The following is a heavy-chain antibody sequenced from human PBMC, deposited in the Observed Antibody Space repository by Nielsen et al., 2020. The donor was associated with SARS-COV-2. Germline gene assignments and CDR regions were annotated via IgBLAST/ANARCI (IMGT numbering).Heavy chain of an antibody. D-gene: IGHD3-10*01. CDR3: ARVLYYGSGSYYFDY. J-gene: IGHJ4*02. CDR1: GYTFTSYY. CDR2: INPSGGST. Sequence: ASVKVSCKASGYTFTSYYMHWVRQAPGQGLEWMGIINPSGGSTSYAQKFQGRVTMTRDTSTSTVYMELSSLRSDDTAVYYCARVLYYGSGSYYFDYWGQGTLVTVSS. V-gene: IGHV1-46*01.